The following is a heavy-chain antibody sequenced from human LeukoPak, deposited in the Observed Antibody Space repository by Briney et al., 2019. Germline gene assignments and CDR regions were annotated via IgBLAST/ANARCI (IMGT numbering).Heavy chain of an antibody. CDR1: GFTFSSYE. J-gene: IGHJ4*02. Sequence: PGGSLRLSCAASGFTFSSYEMNWVRQAPGKGLEWVSYISSSGSTIYYADSVKGRFTISRDNAKNSLYLQMNSLRAEDTAVYYCARERFWSGYHIDYWGQGTLVTVSS. D-gene: IGHD3-3*01. CDR3: ARERFWSGYHIDY. CDR2: ISSSGSTI. V-gene: IGHV3-48*03.